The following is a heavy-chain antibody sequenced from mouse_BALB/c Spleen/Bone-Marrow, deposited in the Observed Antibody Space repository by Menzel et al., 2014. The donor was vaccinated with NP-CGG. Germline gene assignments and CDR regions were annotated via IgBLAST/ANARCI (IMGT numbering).Heavy chain of an antibody. Sequence: EVQLVESGGGLVQPGGSLKLSCAASGLDFSSYWMSWVRQAPGKGLEWLGEINPDSSTINYTPSLKGKFIISRDNAKNTLYLQMSKVRSEDTALYYCARQGYYGRSDYWGQGTTLTVSS. CDR2: INPDSSTI. CDR1: GLDFSSYW. V-gene: IGHV4-1*02. D-gene: IGHD1-1*01. CDR3: ARQGYYGRSDY. J-gene: IGHJ2*01.